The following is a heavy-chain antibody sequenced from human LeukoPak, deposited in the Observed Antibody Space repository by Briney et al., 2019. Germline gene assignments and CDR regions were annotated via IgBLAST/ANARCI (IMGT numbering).Heavy chain of an antibody. CDR1: GGSISSSSYY. CDR3: ARLKYSYGYFDY. D-gene: IGHD5-18*01. J-gene: IGHJ4*02. CDR2: IYYTGST. Sequence: PSETLSLTCTVSGGSISSSSYYWGWIRQPPGKGLEWIGSIYYTGSTYDNPSLKSRVTMSVDTSKKQSALKVTSVTAADTAVYYCARLKYSYGYFDYWGQGTLVTVSS. V-gene: IGHV4-39*01.